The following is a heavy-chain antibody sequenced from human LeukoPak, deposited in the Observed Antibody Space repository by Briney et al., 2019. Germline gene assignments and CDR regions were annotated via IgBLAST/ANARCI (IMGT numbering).Heavy chain of an antibody. J-gene: IGHJ4*02. V-gene: IGHV3-53*01. CDR1: GFTVSSNY. Sequence: GGSLRLSCAASGFTVSSNYMSWVRQAPGKGLEWVSVIYSGGSTYYADSVKGRFTISRDNSKNTLYLQMNSLRAEDTAVYYCARTRKTNYYDSSGYYFDYWGQGTLVTVFS. D-gene: IGHD3-22*01. CDR3: ARTRKTNYYDSSGYYFDY. CDR2: IYSGGST.